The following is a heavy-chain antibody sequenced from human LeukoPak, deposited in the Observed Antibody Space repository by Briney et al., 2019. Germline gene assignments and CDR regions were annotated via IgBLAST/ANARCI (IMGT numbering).Heavy chain of an antibody. Sequence: GGSLRLSCAASGFTFGSYGMHWVRQAPGKGLEWVAFIRYDGSNKYYADSVKGRFTISRDNSKNTLYLQMNSLRAEDTAVYYCAKTIGGYSRYYYMDVWGKGTTVTISS. CDR1: GFTFGSYG. CDR3: AKTIGGYSRYYYMDV. D-gene: IGHD5-18*01. CDR2: IRYDGSNK. J-gene: IGHJ6*03. V-gene: IGHV3-30*02.